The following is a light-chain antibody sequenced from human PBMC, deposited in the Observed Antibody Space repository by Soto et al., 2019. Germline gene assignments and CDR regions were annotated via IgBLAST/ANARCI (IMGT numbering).Light chain of an antibody. CDR3: QSYDSSLSASYV. CDR2: GNT. V-gene: IGLV1-40*01. Sequence: QSVLAQPPSVSGAPGQRVTISCTGCSSNIGAGCEVHWYQHLPGKAPKLLIYGNTNRPSGVPDRLSGSKSGTSASLAITGLQAEDEADYYCQSYDSSLSASYVFGGGTKVTVL. J-gene: IGLJ1*01. CDR1: SSNIGAGCE.